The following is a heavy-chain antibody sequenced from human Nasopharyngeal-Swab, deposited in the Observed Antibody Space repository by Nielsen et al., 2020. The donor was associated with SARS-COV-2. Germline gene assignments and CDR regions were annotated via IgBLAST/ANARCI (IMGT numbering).Heavy chain of an antibody. J-gene: IGHJ3*02. Sequence: SQHLSLNWTVAGGSISSGDYYWSWIRQPPGKGLEWIGYIYYSGSTYYNPSLKSRVTISVDTSKNQFSLKLSSVTAADTAVYYCARRAMIGPLGSFDIWGQGTMVTVSS. V-gene: IGHV4-30-4*01. CDR3: ARRAMIGPLGSFDI. D-gene: IGHD3-22*01. CDR1: GGSISSGDYY. CDR2: IYYSGST.